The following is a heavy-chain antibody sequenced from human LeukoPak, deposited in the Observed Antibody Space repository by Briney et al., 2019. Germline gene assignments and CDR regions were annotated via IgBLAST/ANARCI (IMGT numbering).Heavy chain of an antibody. J-gene: IGHJ6*03. V-gene: IGHV3-30*04. D-gene: IGHD2-2*01. CDR1: GFTFSSYA. CDR2: ISYDGSNK. Sequence: PGRSLRLSCAASGFTFSSYAMHWVRQAPGKGLEWVAVISYDGSNKYYADSVKGRFTISRDNSKNTLYLQMNSLRAEDTAVYYCARGLPGLRYYYYYMDVWGKGTTVTVSS. CDR3: ARGLPGLRYYYYYMDV.